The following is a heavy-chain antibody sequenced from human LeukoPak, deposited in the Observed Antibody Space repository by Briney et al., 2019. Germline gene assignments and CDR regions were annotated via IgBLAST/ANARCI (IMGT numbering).Heavy chain of an antibody. D-gene: IGHD3-10*01. CDR3: ARGFPRYYGSGSSVYSDY. CDR1: GGSFSGYY. CDR2: INHSGST. V-gene: IGHV4-34*01. Sequence: SETLSLTCAVYGGSFSGYYWSWIRQPPGKGLEWIGEINHSGSTNYNPSLKSRVTISVDTSKNQFSLKLSSVTAADTAVYYCARGFPRYYGSGSSVYSDYWGQGTLVTVSS. J-gene: IGHJ4*02.